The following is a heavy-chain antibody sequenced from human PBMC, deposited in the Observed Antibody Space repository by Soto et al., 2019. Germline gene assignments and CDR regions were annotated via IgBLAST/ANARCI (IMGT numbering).Heavy chain of an antibody. D-gene: IGHD4-17*01. CDR2: INPNSGGT. CDR3: ARDRGPTTVVGTYGMDV. V-gene: IGHV1-2*04. J-gene: IGHJ6*02. CDR1: GYTYTGYY. Sequence: GASVKVSCKASGYTYTGYYMHWVRQDPGQGLEWMGWINPNSGGTNYAQKFQGWVTMTRDTSISTAYMELSRLRSDDTAVYYCARDRGPTTVVGTYGMDVWGQGTTVTVSS.